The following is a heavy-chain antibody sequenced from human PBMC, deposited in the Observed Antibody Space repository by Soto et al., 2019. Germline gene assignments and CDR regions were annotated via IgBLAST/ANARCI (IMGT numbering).Heavy chain of an antibody. Sequence: PGGSLRLSCAASGFTFSSYSMNWVRQAPGKGLEWVSYISSSSSTIYYADSVKGRFTISRDNAKNSLYLQMNSLRDEDTAVYYCARDQGSGSYLGYYGMDVWGQGTTVTVSS. CDR1: GFTFSSYS. V-gene: IGHV3-48*02. D-gene: IGHD3-10*01. CDR2: ISSSSSTI. J-gene: IGHJ6*02. CDR3: ARDQGSGSYLGYYGMDV.